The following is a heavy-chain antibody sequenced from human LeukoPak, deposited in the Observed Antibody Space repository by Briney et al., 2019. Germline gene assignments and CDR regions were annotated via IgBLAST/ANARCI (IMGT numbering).Heavy chain of an antibody. Sequence: ASVKVSCKASGYTFTGYYMHWVRQAPGQGLEWMGWINPNSGGTNYAQKFQGRVTMTRDTSISTVYMELGSLRSEDTAVYYCARVYCSSTSCYNFDYWGQGTLVTVSS. CDR2: INPNSGGT. V-gene: IGHV1-2*02. J-gene: IGHJ4*02. CDR3: ARVYCSSTSCYNFDY. CDR1: GYTFTGYY. D-gene: IGHD2-2*02.